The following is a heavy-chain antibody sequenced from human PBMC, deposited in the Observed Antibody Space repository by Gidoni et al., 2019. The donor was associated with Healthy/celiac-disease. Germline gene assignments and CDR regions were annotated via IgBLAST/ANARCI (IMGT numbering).Heavy chain of an antibody. Sequence: QVQLVESGGGVVQPGRSLRLSCAASGFTFSSYGMHWVRQAPGKGLEWVAVISYDGSNKYYADSVKGRFTISRDNSKNTLYLQMNSLRAEDTAVYYCAKDSRPTVVPYYFDYWGQGTLVTVSS. V-gene: IGHV3-30*18. CDR1: GFTFSSYG. CDR2: ISYDGSNK. D-gene: IGHD2-2*01. J-gene: IGHJ4*02. CDR3: AKDSRPTVVPYYFDY.